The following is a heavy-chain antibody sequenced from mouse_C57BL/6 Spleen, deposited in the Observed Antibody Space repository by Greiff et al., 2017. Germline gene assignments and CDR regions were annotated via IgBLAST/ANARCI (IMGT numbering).Heavy chain of an antibody. D-gene: IGHD1-1*01. CDR2: ISYDGSN. V-gene: IGHV3-6*01. J-gene: IGHJ2*01. CDR1: GYSITSGYY. CDR3: ARGDYGSSFDY. Sequence: EVQVVESGPGLVKPSQSLSLTCSVTGYSITSGYYWNWIRQFPGNKLEWMGYISYDGSNNYNPSLKNRISITRDTSKNQFFLKLNSVTTEDTATYYCARGDYGSSFDYWGQGTTLTVSS.